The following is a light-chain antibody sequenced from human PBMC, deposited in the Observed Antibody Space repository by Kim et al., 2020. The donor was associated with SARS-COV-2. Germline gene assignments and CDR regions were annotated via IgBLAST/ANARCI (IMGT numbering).Light chain of an antibody. CDR2: DAS. J-gene: IGKJ5*01. Sequence: PGDGATLACRASQTNSTYLAWDQQKPGQPPRLRIYDASIRATDIPDRFSGSGSGTDFTLTISSRRPEDFAVYFCQQRSNWPLSITFGLGTRLEIK. V-gene: IGKV3-11*01. CDR1: QTNSTY. CDR3: QQRSNWPLSIT.